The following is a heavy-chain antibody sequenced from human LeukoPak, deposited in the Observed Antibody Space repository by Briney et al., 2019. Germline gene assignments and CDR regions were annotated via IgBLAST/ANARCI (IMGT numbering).Heavy chain of an antibody. Sequence: ASVKVSCETSVYSEKFGIIWVRQVAGQGLEWIGWISAQHGQTEYAPNSQDRVTMTTDTYTNTAYMELRSLRSDDTAVYYCAGSLGYCTSNVCYLKNWGQGTLVTVSS. CDR2: ISAQHGQT. V-gene: IGHV1-18*01. D-gene: IGHD2-8*01. CDR3: AGSLGYCTSNVCYLKN. J-gene: IGHJ4*02. CDR1: VYSEKFG.